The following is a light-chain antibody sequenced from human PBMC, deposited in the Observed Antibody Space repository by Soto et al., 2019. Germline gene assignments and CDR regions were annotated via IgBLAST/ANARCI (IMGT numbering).Light chain of an antibody. V-gene: IGLV2-14*01. Sequence: QSALTQPASVSASPGQSITMSCTGTSSDIGSYNYVSWYRHHPGKAPQLMIYEVSHRPSGISHRFSGSKSGNTASLTISGLQAEDEDYYYCTSYTGSRSLVVFGGGTQLTVL. J-gene: IGLJ2*01. CDR1: SSDIGSYNY. CDR3: TSYTGSRSLVV. CDR2: EVS.